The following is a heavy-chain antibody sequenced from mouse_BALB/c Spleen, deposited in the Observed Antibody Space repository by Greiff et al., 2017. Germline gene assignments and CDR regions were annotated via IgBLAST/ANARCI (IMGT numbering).Heavy chain of an antibody. D-gene: IGHD1-1*01. CDR3: ARGLYYYGTSGDAMDY. Sequence: DVQLQESGGGLVKPGGSLKLSCAASGFTFSSYAMSWVRQSPEKRLEWVAEISSGGSYTYYPDTVTGRFTISRDNAKNTLYLEMSSLRSEDTAMYYCARGLYYYGTSGDAMDYWGQGTSVTVSS. J-gene: IGHJ4*01. V-gene: IGHV5-9-4*01. CDR1: GFTFSSYA. CDR2: ISSGGSYT.